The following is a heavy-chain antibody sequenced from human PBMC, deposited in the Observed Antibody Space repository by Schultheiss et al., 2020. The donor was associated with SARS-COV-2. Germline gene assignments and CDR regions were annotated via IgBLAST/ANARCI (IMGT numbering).Heavy chain of an antibody. V-gene: IGHV3-21*01. J-gene: IGHJ4*02. Sequence: GESLKISCAASGFTFSSYSMNWVRQAPGKGLEWVSSISSSSSYIYYADSVKGRFTISRDNAKNSLYLQMNSLRAEDTAVYYCARDARYSSSSVFEDYWGQGTLVTVSS. CDR3: ARDARYSSSSVFEDY. D-gene: IGHD6-6*01. CDR1: GFTFSSYS. CDR2: ISSSSSYI.